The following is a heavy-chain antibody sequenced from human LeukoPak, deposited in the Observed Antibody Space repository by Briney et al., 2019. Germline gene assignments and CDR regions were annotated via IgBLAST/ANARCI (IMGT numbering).Heavy chain of an antibody. V-gene: IGHV5-51*01. CDR3: ARRRNYDSSGYYFDY. J-gene: IGHJ4*02. CDR1: GYSFTSYW. D-gene: IGHD3-22*01. Sequence: KVGESLKISCKGSGYSFTSYWIGWVRQMPGKGLDWMGIIYPGDSDTRYSPSFQGQVTISAEKSISTAYLQWSSLKASDTAMYYCARRRNYDSSGYYFDYWGQGTLVTVSS. CDR2: IYPGDSDT.